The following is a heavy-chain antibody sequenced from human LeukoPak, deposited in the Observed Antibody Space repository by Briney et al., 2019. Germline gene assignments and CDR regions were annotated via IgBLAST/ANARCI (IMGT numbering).Heavy chain of an antibody. CDR2: ISGTSGYI. CDR3: ARSVGVLTGSQNYYLYYYMDV. D-gene: IGHD3-9*01. Sequence: PGGSLRLSCAASGFTFSDYYMSWIRQAPGKGLEWVSSISGTSGYIFYADSAKGRFTISRDNAKNSLYLQMNSLRAEDTAVYYCARSVGVLTGSQNYYLYYYMDVWGKGTAVTVSS. J-gene: IGHJ6*03. V-gene: IGHV3-11*06. CDR1: GFTFSDYY.